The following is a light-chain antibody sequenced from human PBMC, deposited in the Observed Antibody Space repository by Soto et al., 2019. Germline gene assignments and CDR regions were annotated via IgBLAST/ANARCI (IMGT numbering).Light chain of an antibody. CDR1: SANIGGNT. CDR2: TNS. Sequence: QSVLTQPPSASGTPGQRGTLSCSGSSANIGGNTVNWYQQLPGTAPKLHIYTNSQRPSGVPDRFSGSKSGTSASQASSGLQSADEAEYYWSAWDGSLNGYVFGTGTTLTVL. CDR3: SAWDGSLNGYV. J-gene: IGLJ1*01. V-gene: IGLV1-44*01.